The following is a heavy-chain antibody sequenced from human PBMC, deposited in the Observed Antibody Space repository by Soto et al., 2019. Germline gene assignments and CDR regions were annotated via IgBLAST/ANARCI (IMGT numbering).Heavy chain of an antibody. D-gene: IGHD3-3*01. J-gene: IGHJ6*02. CDR1: GYTFTSYY. CDR2: INPSGGST. V-gene: IGHV1-46*01. Sequence: ASVKVSCKASGYTFTSYYMHWVRQAPGQGLEWMGIINPSGGSTSYAQKFQGRVTMTRDTSTSTVYMELSSLRSEDTAVYYCARDQNPPYYDFWSGYYSAGMDVWGQGTTVTVSS. CDR3: ARDQNPPYYDFWSGYYSAGMDV.